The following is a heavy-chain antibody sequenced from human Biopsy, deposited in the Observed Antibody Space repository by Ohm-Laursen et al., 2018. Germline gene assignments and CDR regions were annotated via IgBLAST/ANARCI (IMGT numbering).Heavy chain of an antibody. CDR3: ARDHGDRNSVTPVNYYVYGMDV. Sequence: GSSVKVSCKASGGTFSNYAISWVRQAPGQGLEWMGGIIPIFGTTHYAQKFQGRLTITADESTATAYMDLTSLTSEDTATYFCARDHGDRNSVTPVNYYVYGMDVWGQGTTLTVSS. V-gene: IGHV1-69*01. D-gene: IGHD7-27*01. J-gene: IGHJ6*02. CDR1: GGTFSNYA. CDR2: IIPIFGTT.